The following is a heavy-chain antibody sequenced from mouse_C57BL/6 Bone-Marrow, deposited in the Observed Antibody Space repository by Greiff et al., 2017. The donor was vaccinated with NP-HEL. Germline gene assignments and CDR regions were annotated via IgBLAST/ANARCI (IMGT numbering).Heavy chain of an antibody. V-gene: IGHV1-61*01. D-gene: IGHD3-2*02. CDR3: ARQLRLGNY. CDR2: IYPSDSET. J-gene: IGHJ2*01. CDR1: GYTITSYW. Sequence: VQLQQPGAELVRPGSSVKLSCKASGYTITSYWMDWVKQRPGQGLEWIGNIYPSDSETHYNQKFKDKATLTVDKSSSTAYMQLSSLTSEDSAVYYCARQLRLGNYWGQGTTLTVSS.